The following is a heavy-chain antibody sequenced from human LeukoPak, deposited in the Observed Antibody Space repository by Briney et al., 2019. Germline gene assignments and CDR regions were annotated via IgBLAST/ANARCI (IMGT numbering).Heavy chain of an antibody. D-gene: IGHD1-7*01. CDR1: GYSFTGYF. V-gene: IGHV1-2*02. J-gene: IGHJ6*02. Sequence: ASVKVSCKTSGYSFTGYFMHWVRQAPGQGLEWMGWINPNSGDTKYAQRFQGRVTMTRDTSINTAYMELRRLTSDDTAVYYCARGHRRAWNYSYYYYGMDVWGQGTTVTVSS. CDR2: INPNSGDT. CDR3: ARGHRRAWNYSYYYYGMDV.